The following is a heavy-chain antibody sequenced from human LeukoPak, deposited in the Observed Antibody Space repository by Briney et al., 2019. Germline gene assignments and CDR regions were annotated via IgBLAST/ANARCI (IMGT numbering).Heavy chain of an antibody. CDR2: ISSSSSDT. V-gene: IGHV3-11*06. J-gene: IGHJ4*02. Sequence: GGSLRLSCAASGSTFSDYYMTWIRQAPGKGLEWVSYISSSSSDTTYADSVKGRFTITRDNAKSSLYLQMNSLRAEDTAVYYCARVGVITAAGTFDYWGQGTLVTVSS. CDR1: GSTFSDYY. D-gene: IGHD6-13*01. CDR3: ARVGVITAAGTFDY.